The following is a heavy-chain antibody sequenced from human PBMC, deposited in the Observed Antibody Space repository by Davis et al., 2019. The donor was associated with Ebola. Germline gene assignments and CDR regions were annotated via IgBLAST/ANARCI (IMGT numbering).Heavy chain of an antibody. V-gene: IGHV4-61*01. D-gene: IGHD4-17*01. CDR1: GGSVSSGSYY. CDR3: ARDYGDYVGYFDY. J-gene: IGHJ4*02. Sequence: SETLSLTCTVSGGSVSSGSYYWSWIRQPPGKGLEWTGYIYYSGSTNYNPSLKSRVTISVDTSKNQFSLKLSSVTAADTAVYYCARDYGDYVGYFDYWGQGTLVTVSS. CDR2: IYYSGST.